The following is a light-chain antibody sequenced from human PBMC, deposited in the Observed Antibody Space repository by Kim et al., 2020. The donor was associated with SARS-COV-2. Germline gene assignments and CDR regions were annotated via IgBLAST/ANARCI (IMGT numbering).Light chain of an antibody. J-gene: IGKJ4*01. Sequence: EIVMTQSPATLSVSPGERATLSCRASQSVSSNFAWYQHKPGQAPRLLIYGTSTRATGVPARFSGSGSGTDFTLTISRLEPEDFAVYYCQQYGSSPATFGGGTKVDIK. CDR2: GTS. CDR1: QSVSSN. CDR3: QQYGSSPAT. V-gene: IGKV3-15*01.